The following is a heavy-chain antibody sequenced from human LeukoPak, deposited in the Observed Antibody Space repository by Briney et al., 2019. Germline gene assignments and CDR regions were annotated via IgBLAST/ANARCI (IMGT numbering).Heavy chain of an antibody. J-gene: IGHJ4*02. CDR3: ARDSAVCSGGSCSDY. Sequence: PGCSLRLSCAASGFTFSDYYMSWIRQAPGQGLEWVSYISSSSSYTNYADSVKGRFTISRDNAKNSLYLQMDSLRAEDTAVYYCARDSAVCSGGSCSDYWGQGTLVTVSS. CDR1: GFTFSDYY. D-gene: IGHD2-15*01. V-gene: IGHV3-11*05. CDR2: ISSSSSYT.